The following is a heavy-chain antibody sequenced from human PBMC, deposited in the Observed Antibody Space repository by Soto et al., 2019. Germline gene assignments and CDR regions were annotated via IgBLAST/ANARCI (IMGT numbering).Heavy chain of an antibody. CDR1: GGSISSSY. Sequence: QVQLQESGPGLVKPSETLSLMCTVSGGSISSSYWSWIRQPPGKGLEWIGYIYYSGSTNYNPSLKSRVTISVDTSKNQFSLKLSSVTAADTAVYYCARERRDGYKHYFDYWGQGTLVTVSS. CDR2: IYYSGST. J-gene: IGHJ4*02. D-gene: IGHD5-12*01. V-gene: IGHV4-59*01. CDR3: ARERRDGYKHYFDY.